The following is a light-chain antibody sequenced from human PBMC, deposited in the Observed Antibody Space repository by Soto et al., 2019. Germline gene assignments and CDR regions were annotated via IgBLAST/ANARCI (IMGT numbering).Light chain of an antibody. CDR2: DAS. V-gene: IGKV1-33*01. CDR3: QQYDNFPRAIN. CDR1: QYISNY. J-gene: IGKJ5*01. Sequence: DIQMTQSPSSLSASVGDRFTMACRWSQYISNYLHWYQQKPGKAPKLLIYDASNLETGVPSRFSGSGSGTDFTFTISSLQPEDIATYYCQQYDNFPRAINFGQGTRLEI.